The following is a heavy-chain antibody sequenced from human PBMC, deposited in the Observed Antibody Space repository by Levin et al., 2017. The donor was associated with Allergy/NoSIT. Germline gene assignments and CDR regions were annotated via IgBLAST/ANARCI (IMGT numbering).Heavy chain of an antibody. CDR2: ISSSSSTI. CDR1: GFTFSSYS. D-gene: IGHD6-19*01. Sequence: ASVKVSCAASGFTFSSYSMNWVRQAPGKGLEWVSYISSSSSTIYYADSVKGRFTISRDNAKNSLYLQMNSLRAEDTAVYYCARYGYSSGWYPTIGYWGQGTLVTVSS. V-gene: IGHV3-48*01. CDR3: ARYGYSSGWYPTIGY. J-gene: IGHJ4*02.